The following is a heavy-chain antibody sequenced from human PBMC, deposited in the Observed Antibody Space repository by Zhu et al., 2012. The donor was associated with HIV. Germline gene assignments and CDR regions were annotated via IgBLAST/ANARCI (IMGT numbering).Heavy chain of an antibody. V-gene: IGHV4-30-4*08. CDR3: ARSQFSSRTTSGYYYFDY. D-gene: IGHD3-22*01. CDR1: GGSLSSGNYY. Sequence: QVQLQESGPGLLRPSQTLSLTCTVSGGSLSSGNYYWSWIRQPPGKDLEWIGYIYYNGKIYYNSSLKSRLTMSVDTSKNHFSLSLSSVTAADTAVYYCARSQFSSRTTSGYYYFDYWGQGALVTVSS. CDR2: IYYNGKI. J-gene: IGHJ4*02.